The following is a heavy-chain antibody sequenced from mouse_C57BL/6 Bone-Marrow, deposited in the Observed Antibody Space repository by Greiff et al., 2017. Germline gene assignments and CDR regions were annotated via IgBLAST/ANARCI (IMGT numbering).Heavy chain of an antibody. CDR3: AIYSDYAMDY. Sequence: VQLQQSGPELVKPGASVKISCKASGYTFTDYYMNWVKQSHGKSLEWIGDINPNNGGTSYNQKFKGKATLTVDKSSSTAYMELRSLTSEDSAVYYCAIYSDYAMDYWGQGTSVTVSS. J-gene: IGHJ4*01. D-gene: IGHD1-3*01. CDR1: GYTFTDYY. V-gene: IGHV1-26*01. CDR2: INPNNGGT.